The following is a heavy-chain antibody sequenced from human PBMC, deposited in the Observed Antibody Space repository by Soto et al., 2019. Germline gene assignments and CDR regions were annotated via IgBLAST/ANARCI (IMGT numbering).Heavy chain of an antibody. CDR2: ISSGGTTT. D-gene: IGHD3-22*01. Sequence: EVQLVESGGGLVQPGGSLRLSCAASGFTFGSHWMHWVRQAPGKGLVYVSRISSGGTTTNYAESVKGRFTISRDNARNTLYLQINSLRVEDTAVYYFARFGTYYDTSGFLYWGQGTPVTVSS. J-gene: IGHJ4*02. CDR3: ARFGTYYDTSGFLY. CDR1: GFTFGSHW. V-gene: IGHV3-74*01.